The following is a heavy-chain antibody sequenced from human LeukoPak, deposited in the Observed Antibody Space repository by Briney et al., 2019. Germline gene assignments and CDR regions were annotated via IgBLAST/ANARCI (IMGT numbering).Heavy chain of an antibody. CDR1: GFTFSSYA. V-gene: IGHV3-23*01. D-gene: IGHD2-15*01. J-gene: IGHJ3*02. CDR2: ISGSGGST. Sequence: GGSLRLSCAASGFTFSSYAMSWVRQAPGKGLEWVSAISGSGGSTYYADSVKGRFTISRDNSKNTLHLQMNSLRAEDTAVYYCAKEDLIVVVVAATRGAFDIWGQGTMVTVSS. CDR3: AKEDLIVVVVAATRGAFDI.